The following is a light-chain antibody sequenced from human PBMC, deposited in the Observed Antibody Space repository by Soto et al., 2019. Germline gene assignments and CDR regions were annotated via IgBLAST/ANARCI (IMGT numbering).Light chain of an antibody. Sequence: DIQRNQSPSTLSGSVGDRVTITCRASQTISSWLAWYQQKPGKAPKLLIYKASTLKSGVQSRFSGSGSGTEFTLTIRSLQPDDFATYYCKHYNSYSEAVGQGTKVDIK. V-gene: IGKV1-5*03. CDR2: KAS. CDR3: KHYNSYSEA. CDR1: QTISSW. J-gene: IGKJ1*01.